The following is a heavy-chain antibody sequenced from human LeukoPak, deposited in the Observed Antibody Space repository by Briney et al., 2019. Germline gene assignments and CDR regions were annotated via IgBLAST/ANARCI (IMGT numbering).Heavy chain of an antibody. CDR3: AREDPAPTDAFDI. CDR2: IYSGGNT. CDR1: GFTVSSNY. Sequence: GGSLRLSCAASGFTVSSNYMSWVRQAPGKGLEWVSVIYSGGNTYYADSVKGRFTISRDNSKNTLYLQMNSLRAEDTAMYYCAREDPAPTDAFDIWGQGTMVTVSS. J-gene: IGHJ3*02. V-gene: IGHV3-53*01.